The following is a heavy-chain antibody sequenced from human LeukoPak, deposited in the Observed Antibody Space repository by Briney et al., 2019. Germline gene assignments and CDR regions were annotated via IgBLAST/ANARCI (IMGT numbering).Heavy chain of an antibody. V-gene: IGHV1-18*01. CDR1: GYSFTTFG. Sequence: GASVKVSCKASGYSFTTFGISWVRQAAGQGLERMGWISAYSTYTGNTNYAQKFQGRVLMTTDTSTNIAYMEPRSLRSDDTAVYYCTRDLGNMAAGAFYDYWGQGTLVTVSS. J-gene: IGHJ4*02. CDR2: ISAYSTYTGNT. D-gene: IGHD2/OR15-2a*01. CDR3: TRDLGNMAAGAFYDY.